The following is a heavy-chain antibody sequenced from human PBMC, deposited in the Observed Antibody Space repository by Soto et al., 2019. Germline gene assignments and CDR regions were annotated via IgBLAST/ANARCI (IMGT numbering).Heavy chain of an antibody. D-gene: IGHD3-10*01. Sequence: QVQLVQSGAEVKKPGASVKVSCKASGYTFTSYDINWVRQAHGQGLEWMGWMNPNSGNTGYAQKFQGRDTMTRNTYISTAYMELISLISEDTAVYYCASGINYYVSGDYAFDIWGQGTMVTGSS. CDR2: MNPNSGNT. V-gene: IGHV1-8*01. J-gene: IGHJ3*02. CDR3: ASGINYYVSGDYAFDI. CDR1: GYTFTSYD.